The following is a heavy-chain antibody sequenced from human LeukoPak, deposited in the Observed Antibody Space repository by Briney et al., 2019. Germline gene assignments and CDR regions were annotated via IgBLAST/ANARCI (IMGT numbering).Heavy chain of an antibody. CDR2: INPSGGSR. V-gene: IGHV1-46*01. CDR3: ARSTVVVPAAPYYFDY. CDR1: GYTFTSYY. Sequence: ASVTVSCKASGYTFTSYYMHWVRQAPGQGLEWMGIINPSGGSRSHAQKFQGRVTMTRDTSTSTVYMELSSLRSEDTAVYYCARSTVVVPAAPYYFDYWGQGTLVTVSS. J-gene: IGHJ4*02. D-gene: IGHD2-2*01.